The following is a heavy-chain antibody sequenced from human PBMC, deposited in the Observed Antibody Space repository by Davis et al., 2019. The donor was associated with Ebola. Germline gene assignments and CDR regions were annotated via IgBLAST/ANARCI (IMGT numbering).Heavy chain of an antibody. J-gene: IGHJ3*02. CDR3: ARDITIFGVVIQSAFDI. D-gene: IGHD3-3*01. Sequence: PGGSLRLSCAASGFTFSSYSMNWVRQAPGKGLEWVSYISSSSSTIYYADSVKGRFTISRDNAKNSLYLQMNSLRAEDTAVYYCARDITIFGVVIQSAFDIWGQGTMVTVSS. V-gene: IGHV3-48*04. CDR1: GFTFSSYS. CDR2: ISSSSSTI.